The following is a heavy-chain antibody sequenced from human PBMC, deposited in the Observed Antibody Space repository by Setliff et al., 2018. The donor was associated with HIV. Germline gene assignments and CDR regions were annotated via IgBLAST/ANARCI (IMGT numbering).Heavy chain of an antibody. D-gene: IGHD3-3*01. CDR3: ARLYNFWSGYSPDHYYYYMDV. V-gene: IGHV3-7*05. Sequence: PGGSLRLSCAASGFTFSSYWMSWVRQAPGKGLEWVANIKQDGSEKYYVDSVKGRFTISRDNAKNSLYLQMNSLRAEDTAVYYCARLYNFWSGYSPDHYYYYMDVWGKGTTVPSP. J-gene: IGHJ6*03. CDR1: GFTFSSYW. CDR2: IKQDGSEK.